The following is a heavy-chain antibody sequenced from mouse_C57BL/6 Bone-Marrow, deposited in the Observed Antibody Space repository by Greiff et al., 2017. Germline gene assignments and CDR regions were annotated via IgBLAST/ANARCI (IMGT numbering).Heavy chain of an antibody. CDR1: GYTFTSYW. J-gene: IGHJ1*03. CDR3: ARRELYWYFDV. V-gene: IGHV1-64*01. CDR2: IHPNSGST. Sequence: QVQLQQPGAELVQPGASVKLSCKASGYTFTSYWMHWVKQRPGQGLEWIGMIHPNSGSTNYNEKFKSKATLTVDKSSSTAYMQRSSLTSEASAVYYCARRELYWYFDVWGTGTTVTVSS.